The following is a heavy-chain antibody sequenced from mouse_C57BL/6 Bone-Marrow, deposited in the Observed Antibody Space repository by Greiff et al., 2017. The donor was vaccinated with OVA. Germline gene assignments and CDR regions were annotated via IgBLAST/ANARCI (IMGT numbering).Heavy chain of an antibody. CDR1: GYTFTSYG. CDR2: IYPRSGNT. D-gene: IGHD2-4*01. CDR3: AMEGLRLAWFAY. J-gene: IGHJ3*01. Sequence: VMLVESGAELARPGASVKLSCKASGYTFTSYGISWVKQRTGQGLEWIGEIYPRSGNTYYNEKFKGKATLTADKSSSTAYMELRSLTSEDSAVYFCAMEGLRLAWFAYWGQGTLVTVSA. V-gene: IGHV1-81*01.